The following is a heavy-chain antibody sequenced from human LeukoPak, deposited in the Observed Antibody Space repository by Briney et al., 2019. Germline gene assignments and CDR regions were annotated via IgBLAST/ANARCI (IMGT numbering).Heavy chain of an antibody. D-gene: IGHD6-19*01. CDR1: GGSISSYY. V-gene: IGHV4-59*08. J-gene: IGHJ4*02. CDR2: IYYSGST. CDR3: AMLPPSGWYSFNY. Sequence: SETLSLTCTVSGGSISSYYWSWIRQPPGKGLEWIGYIYYSGSTNYSPSLKSRVTISVDTSKNQFSLKLSSVTAADTAVYYCAMLPPSGWYSFNYWGQGTLVTVSS.